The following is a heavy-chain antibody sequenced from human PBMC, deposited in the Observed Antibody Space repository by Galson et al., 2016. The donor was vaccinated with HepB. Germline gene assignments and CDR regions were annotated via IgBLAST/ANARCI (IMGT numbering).Heavy chain of an antibody. J-gene: IGHJ4*02. V-gene: IGHV3-23*01. Sequence: SLRLSCAASGFSFSSYAMNWVRQAPGKGLEWVSAISGSGLKTDYADSVKGRFTIFRDNSKNTVSLQMSNLRVGDTAVYYCAKFQMAVTGNVGYFDYWGQGALVTVSS. CDR3: AKFQMAVTGNVGYFDY. CDR2: ISGSGLKT. D-gene: IGHD6-19*01. CDR1: GFSFSSYA.